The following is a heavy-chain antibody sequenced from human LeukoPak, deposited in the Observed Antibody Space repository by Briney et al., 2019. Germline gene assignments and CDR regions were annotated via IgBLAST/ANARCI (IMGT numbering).Heavy chain of an antibody. Sequence: PGGSLRLSCAASGFTFSSYEMNWVRQAPGKGLEWVSYISSSGSTIYCADSVKGRFTISRDNAKNSLYLQMNSLRAEDTAVYYCARLWAAAAAFDYWGQGTLVTVSS. J-gene: IGHJ4*02. V-gene: IGHV3-48*03. CDR2: ISSSGSTI. CDR1: GFTFSSYE. D-gene: IGHD6-13*01. CDR3: ARLWAAAAAFDY.